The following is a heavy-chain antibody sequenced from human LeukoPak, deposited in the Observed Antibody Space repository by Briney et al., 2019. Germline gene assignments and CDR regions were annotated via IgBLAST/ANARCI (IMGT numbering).Heavy chain of an antibody. J-gene: IGHJ4*02. V-gene: IGHV3-20*04. CDR1: GFTFDKYG. CDR2: IDWNGGST. D-gene: IGHD1-26*01. Sequence: GGSLRLSCAASGFTFDKYGMSWVRQAPGKGLEWVPGIDWNGGSTAYADSVKGRFTISRDNSKNTLYLQMNSLRAEDTAVYYCAKAGGGYNQNFDYWGQGTLVTVSS. CDR3: AKAGGGYNQNFDY.